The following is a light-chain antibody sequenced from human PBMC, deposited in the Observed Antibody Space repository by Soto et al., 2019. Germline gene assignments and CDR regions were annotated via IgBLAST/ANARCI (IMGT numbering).Light chain of an antibody. Sequence: EIVLTQSPATLSLSPGERATLSCRASQSVSSYLAWYQQKPGQAPRLLIYDASNRATGIPARFSGSGSGTDFTLTISSLEPEDFAVYYCQQRSNGPPLTFGGGTKLEIK. CDR1: QSVSSY. J-gene: IGKJ4*01. CDR3: QQRSNGPPLT. CDR2: DAS. V-gene: IGKV3-11*01.